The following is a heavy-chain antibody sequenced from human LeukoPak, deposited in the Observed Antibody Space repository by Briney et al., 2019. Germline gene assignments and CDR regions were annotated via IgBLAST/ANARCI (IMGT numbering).Heavy chain of an antibody. CDR2: IRGDGADT. V-gene: IGHV3-23*01. CDR3: TKIGAPNTADMHFDV. J-gene: IGHJ4*02. Sequence: PGGSLRLSCAASGVTFSNYFMTWDRQAPGKGLEWISSIRGDGADTYYADSVKGRFTVSRDNSKNTLYLQMNSLRAEDTAIYYCTKIGAPNTADMHFDVWGQGTLVTVSS. CDR1: GVTFSNYF. D-gene: IGHD2-2*01.